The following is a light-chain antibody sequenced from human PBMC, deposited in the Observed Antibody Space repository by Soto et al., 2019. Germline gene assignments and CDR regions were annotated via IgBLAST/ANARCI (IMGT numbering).Light chain of an antibody. Sequence: EIVLTQSPATLSLSPGERATLSCRASQSVKKTLAWYQQKPGQAPRLLIFDASDRATGIPARFSGSGSGTDVTLTISSLEPEEFAVYYWQQRSDWPLLTFGGGTRVEI. V-gene: IGKV3-11*01. CDR2: DAS. J-gene: IGKJ4*01. CDR3: QQRSDWPLLT. CDR1: QSVKKT.